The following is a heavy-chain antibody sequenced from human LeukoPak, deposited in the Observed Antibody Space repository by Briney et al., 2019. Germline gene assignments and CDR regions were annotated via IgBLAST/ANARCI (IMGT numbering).Heavy chain of an antibody. CDR3: ARESGYYYEDAFDI. J-gene: IGHJ3*02. Sequence: GGSLRLSCAASGFTFSSFEMNWVRQAPGKGLEWVSYISSSGSTIYYADSVKGRLTISRDNAKNSLYLQMNSLRAEDTAVYYCARESGYYYEDAFDIWGQGTMVTVSS. V-gene: IGHV3-48*03. CDR2: ISSSGSTI. CDR1: GFTFSSFE. D-gene: IGHD3-22*01.